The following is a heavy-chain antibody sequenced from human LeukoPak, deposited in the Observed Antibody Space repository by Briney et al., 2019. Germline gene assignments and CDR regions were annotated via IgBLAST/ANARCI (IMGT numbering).Heavy chain of an antibody. CDR3: AKMVSGYYDFWSGSLDIDC. D-gene: IGHD3-3*01. CDR2: ISGSGGST. Sequence: HPGGSLRLSCAASGFTFSNYAMSWVRQAPRKGLEWVSAISGSGGSTYYADSVKGRFTISRDDSKNTLYLQMNSLRAEDTAVYYCAKMVSGYYDFWSGSLDIDCWGQGTLVTVSS. J-gene: IGHJ4*02. CDR1: GFTFSNYA. V-gene: IGHV3-23*01.